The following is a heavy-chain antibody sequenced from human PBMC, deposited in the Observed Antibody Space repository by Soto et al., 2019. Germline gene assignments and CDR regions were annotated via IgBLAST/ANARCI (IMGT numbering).Heavy chain of an antibody. CDR3: AKDRGFIDLFDY. Sequence: EVQLLESGGGLVQPGGSLRLSCAASGFAFNSNAMSWVRQAPGKGLEWVSSFSGSSSGSGTYYADAVKGRFTISRDNSKNTLYLQTSSLRAEDTAVYYCAKDRGFIDLFDYWGQGALVTVSS. CDR2: FSGSSSGSGT. D-gene: IGHD3-16*02. V-gene: IGHV3-23*01. J-gene: IGHJ4*02. CDR1: GFAFNSNA.